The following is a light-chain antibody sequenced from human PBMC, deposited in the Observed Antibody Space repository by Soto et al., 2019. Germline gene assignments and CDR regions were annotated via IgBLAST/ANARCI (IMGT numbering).Light chain of an antibody. CDR1: QSVSSNY. CDR2: GAS. CDR3: HHYGSSPPWT. J-gene: IGKJ1*01. V-gene: IGKV3-20*01. Sequence: IVLTQSPATLSLSPGEGATLSCRASQSVSSNYLAWYQQKPGQAPRLLIYGASSRATGIPDRFSGSGSGTDFTLTISRLEPEDFAVYYCHHYGSSPPWTFGQGTKVEI.